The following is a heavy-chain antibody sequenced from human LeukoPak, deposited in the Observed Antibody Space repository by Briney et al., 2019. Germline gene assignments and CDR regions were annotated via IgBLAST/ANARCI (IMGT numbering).Heavy chain of an antibody. D-gene: IGHD4/OR15-4a*01. CDR1: GFTFSTYT. Sequence: GGSLRLSCVASGFTFSTYTFNWVRQAPGKGLEWLSYISSGGLTIFYADSVKGRFTISRDNNKNSIFLDMTNLRAEDPAVYYCARDFDHGDHIDFWGQGTLVAVSS. CDR2: ISSGGLTI. J-gene: IGHJ4*02. CDR3: ARDFDHGDHIDF. V-gene: IGHV3-48*04.